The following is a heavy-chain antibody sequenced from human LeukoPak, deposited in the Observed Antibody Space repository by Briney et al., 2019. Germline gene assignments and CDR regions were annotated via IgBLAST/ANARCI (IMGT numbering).Heavy chain of an antibody. Sequence: GASVKVSCKASGYTFTGYYMHWVRQAPGQGLEWMGWINPNSGGTNYAQKFQGRVTMTRDTSISTAYMELSRLRSDDTAVYYCATATTVTTADDYYYYYGMDVWGQGTTVTVSS. V-gene: IGHV1-2*02. CDR2: INPNSGGT. CDR1: GYTFTGYY. D-gene: IGHD4-17*01. CDR3: ATATTVTTADDYYYYYGMDV. J-gene: IGHJ6*02.